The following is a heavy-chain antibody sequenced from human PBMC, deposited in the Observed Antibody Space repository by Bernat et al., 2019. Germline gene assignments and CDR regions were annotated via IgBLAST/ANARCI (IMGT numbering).Heavy chain of an antibody. Sequence: QVQLVESGGGLVKPGGSLRLSCAASGFTFSDYYMSWIRQAPGKGLEWVSDISSSSTYTNNADSVKGRFTNTRDNAKNSLYLQMNSLRAEDRAVYYCARENWGYFDYWGQGTLVTVSS. CDR2: ISSSSTYT. CDR3: ARENWGYFDY. J-gene: IGHJ4*02. CDR1: GFTFSDYY. V-gene: IGHV3-11*06. D-gene: IGHD7-27*01.